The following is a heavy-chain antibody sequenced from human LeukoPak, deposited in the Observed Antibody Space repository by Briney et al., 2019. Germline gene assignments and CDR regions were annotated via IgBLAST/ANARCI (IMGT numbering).Heavy chain of an antibody. J-gene: IGHJ4*02. V-gene: IGHV3-20*04. CDR3: ARAPMITFGGVIVSPPYYFDY. CDR1: GFTFDDYG. CDR2: INWNGGST. Sequence: GGSLRLSCAASGFTFDDYGMSWVRQAPGKGLEWVSGINWNGGSTGYADSVKSLFTISRDNAKNSLYLQMNSLRAEDTALYYCARAPMITFGGVIVSPPYYFDYWGQGTLVTVSS. D-gene: IGHD3-16*02.